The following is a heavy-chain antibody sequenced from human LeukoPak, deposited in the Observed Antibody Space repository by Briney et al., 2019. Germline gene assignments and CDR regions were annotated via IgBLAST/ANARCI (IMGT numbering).Heavy chain of an antibody. CDR2: INWNGGST. CDR3: ARDGSGWNFDY. CDR1: GFTFDDYG. D-gene: IGHD6-19*01. Sequence: GGSLRLSXAASGFTFDDYGMTWVRQGPGKGLEWVSAINWNGGSTGYADSVKGRFTISRDNAKNSLYLQMNSLRAEDTALYYCARDGSGWNFDYWGQGTLVTVSS. V-gene: IGHV3-20*04. J-gene: IGHJ4*02.